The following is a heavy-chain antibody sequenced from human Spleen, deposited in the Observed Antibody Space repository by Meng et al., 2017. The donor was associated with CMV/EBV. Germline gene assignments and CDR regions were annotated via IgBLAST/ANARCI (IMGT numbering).Heavy chain of an antibody. J-gene: IGHJ4*02. D-gene: IGHD6-19*01. CDR2: INHSGST. V-gene: IGHV4-34*01. Sequence: QVQLQQWGAGLLRPPATLSLTCAVYGGSFSGYYWSWIRQPPGKGLEWIGEINHSGSTNYNPSLKSRVTISVDTSKNQFSLKLSSVTAADTAVYYCARRRGPKGSGWFDYWGQGTLVTVSS. CDR3: ARRRGPKGSGWFDY. CDR1: GGSFSGYY.